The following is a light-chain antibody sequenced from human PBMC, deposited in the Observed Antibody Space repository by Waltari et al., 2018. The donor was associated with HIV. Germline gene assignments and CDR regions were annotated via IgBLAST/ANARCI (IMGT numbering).Light chain of an antibody. CDR3: QQYHNWPRT. J-gene: IGKJ1*01. V-gene: IGKV3-15*01. CDR2: GAS. Sequence: EIVMTQSPATLSVSPGEKVTISCRASQSVSSNLAWYQQKPGQAPGLLIYGASTRAAGIPARFSGSGAGREFTLSISSLQSEDFAVYYCQQYHNWPRTFGQGTKVEI. CDR1: QSVSSN.